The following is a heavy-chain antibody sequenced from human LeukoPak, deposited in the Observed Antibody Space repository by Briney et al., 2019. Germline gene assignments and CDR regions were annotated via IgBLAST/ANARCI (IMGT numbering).Heavy chain of an antibody. CDR2: ISGSGGST. D-gene: IGHD3-22*01. CDR3: AKVAPYYYDSSGTFDY. Sequence: PGGSLRLSCAASGFTFSSYAMSWVRQAPGKGLEWVSAISGSGGSTYYADSVKGRFTISRDNSKNTLYLQMNSLRAEDTAVYYCAKVAPYYYDSSGTFDYWGQGTLVTVSS. V-gene: IGHV3-23*01. J-gene: IGHJ4*02. CDR1: GFTFSSYA.